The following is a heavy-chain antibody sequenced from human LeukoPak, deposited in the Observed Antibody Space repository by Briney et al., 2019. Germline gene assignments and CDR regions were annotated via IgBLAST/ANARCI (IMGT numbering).Heavy chain of an antibody. J-gene: IGHJ4*02. V-gene: IGHV3-64*02. CDR3: AREGGYSSSSHFDH. CDR1: GFTFSTYS. D-gene: IGHD6-6*01. CDR2: ITSNGGGT. Sequence: GGSLRLSRAASGFTFSTYSMFWVRQAPGKGLEYVSAITSNGGGTYYAESVKGRFTISRDNSKNTLYLQMGSLRADDMAVYYCAREGGYSSSSHFDHWGQGTLVTVSS.